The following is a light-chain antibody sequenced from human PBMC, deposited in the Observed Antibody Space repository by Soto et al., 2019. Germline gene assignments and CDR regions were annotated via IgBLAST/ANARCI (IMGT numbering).Light chain of an antibody. Sequence: QSVLTQPPSASGTPGQRFTISCSGSSSNIGSNYVYWYQQLPGTAPKLLIYRNNQRPSGVPDRFSGSKSGTSASLAISGLRSEDEAEYYCAAWDDSLSGLVFGGGTQLTVL. CDR3: AAWDDSLSGLV. V-gene: IGLV1-47*01. CDR2: RNN. J-gene: IGLJ2*01. CDR1: SSNIGSNY.